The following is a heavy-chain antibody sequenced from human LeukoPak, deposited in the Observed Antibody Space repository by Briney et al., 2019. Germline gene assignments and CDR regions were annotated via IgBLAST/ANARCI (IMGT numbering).Heavy chain of an antibody. CDR2: IKHKRDGGTP. D-gene: IGHD3-10*01. CDR3: TTVTMVRDYDY. CDR1: GFTFSSYW. Sequence: GGSLRLSCAASGFTFSSYWMSWVRQAPGKGLEWVGRIKHKRDGGTPDYAAPVKGRFTISRDDSKNVLYLEMNSLKIEDTAVYYCTTVTMVRDYDYWGQGTLVTVSS. V-gene: IGHV3-15*01. J-gene: IGHJ4*02.